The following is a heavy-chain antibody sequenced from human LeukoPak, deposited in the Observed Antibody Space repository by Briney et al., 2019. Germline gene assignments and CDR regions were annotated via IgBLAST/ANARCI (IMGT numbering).Heavy chain of an antibody. CDR2: IIPIFGTA. V-gene: IGHV1-69*13. Sequence: SVKVSCKASGGTFSSYAISWVRQAPGQGLEWMGGIIPIFGTANYAQKFQGRVTITADESTSTAYMELSSLRSEDTAVYYCARDLVSSSRFDYWGQGTLVTVSS. D-gene: IGHD6-13*01. J-gene: IGHJ4*02. CDR1: GGTFSSYA. CDR3: ARDLVSSSRFDY.